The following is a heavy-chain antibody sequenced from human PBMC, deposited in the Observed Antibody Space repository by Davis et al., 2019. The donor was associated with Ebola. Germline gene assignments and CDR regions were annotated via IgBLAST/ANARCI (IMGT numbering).Heavy chain of an antibody. D-gene: IGHD3-10*01. CDR3: AKDRFGSARTWFAP. CDR1: GFTFSSYG. J-gene: IGHJ5*02. CDR2: VTASGGST. V-gene: IGHV3-23*01. Sequence: PGGSLRLSCAASGFTFSSYGMNWVRQAPGKGLAWVAGVTASGGSTYYADSVKGRFTVSRDNSRKMVYLQMNSLRVEDTAMYYCAKDRFGSARTWFAPWGQGTLVTVSS.